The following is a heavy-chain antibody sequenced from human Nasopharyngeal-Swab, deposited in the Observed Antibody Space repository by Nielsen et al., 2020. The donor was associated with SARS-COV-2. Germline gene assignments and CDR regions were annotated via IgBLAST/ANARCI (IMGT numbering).Heavy chain of an antibody. CDR2: IYYSGST. J-gene: IGHJ3*02. V-gene: IGHV4-31*02. Sequence: WIRQPPGKGQEWIGYIYYSGSTYYNPSLKSRVTISVDTSKNQFSLKLSSVTAADTAVYYCARAPRITIFGVVQAFDIWGQGTMVTVSS. CDR3: ARAPRITIFGVVQAFDI. D-gene: IGHD3-3*01.